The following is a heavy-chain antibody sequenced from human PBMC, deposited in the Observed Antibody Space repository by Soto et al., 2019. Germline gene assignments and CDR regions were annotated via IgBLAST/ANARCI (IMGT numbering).Heavy chain of an antibody. Sequence: SETLSLTCTVPRGSSRSSSYYWDWIRQPPGKGLEWIGYVYHTGRTSYNPSLKSRVSISMDTSKNQFSLNLDSVTAADTAVYFCARDFAYFDSWGQGTLVTVSS. V-gene: IGHV4-61*05. D-gene: IGHD3-3*01. CDR1: RGSSRSSSYY. CDR2: VYHTGRT. CDR3: ARDFAYFDS. J-gene: IGHJ4*02.